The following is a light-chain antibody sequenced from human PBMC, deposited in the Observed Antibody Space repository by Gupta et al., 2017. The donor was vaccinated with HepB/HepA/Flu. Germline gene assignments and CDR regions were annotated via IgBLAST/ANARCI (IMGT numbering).Light chain of an antibody. CDR3: QQRSSWPLT. V-gene: IGKV3-11*01. CDR2: EAS. CDR1: QSISSG. Sequence: DIVLTQSPSTVSLFPGERATLSCRASQSISSGLGWYQQKPGQAPRLLIYEASHRATGIPARFSGSGSGTDFTLTISSLEPEDFAIYYCQQRSSWPLTFGGGTKVEIK. J-gene: IGKJ4*01.